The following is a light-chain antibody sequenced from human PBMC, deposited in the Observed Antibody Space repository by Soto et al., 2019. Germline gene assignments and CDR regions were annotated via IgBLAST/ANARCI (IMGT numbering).Light chain of an antibody. V-gene: IGKV3-11*01. CDR2: DAS. CDR1: QSVSSY. CDR3: QQRSNWPPT. J-gene: IGKJ4*01. Sequence: EMVLTQSPATLSLSPAERATLSCRASQSVSSYLAWYQQKPGPAPRLLIYDASNRATGIPARFSGSGSGTDFTLTISSLEPEDFAVYYCQQRSNWPPTFGGGTKVDIK.